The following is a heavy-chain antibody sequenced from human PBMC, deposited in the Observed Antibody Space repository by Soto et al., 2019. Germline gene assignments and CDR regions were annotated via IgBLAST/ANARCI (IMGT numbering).Heavy chain of an antibody. D-gene: IGHD6-6*01. J-gene: IGHJ3*02. Sequence: ASVKVSCKVSGYTLTELSMHWVRQAPGKGLEWMGGFDPEDGETIYAQKFQGRVTMTEDTSTDTAYMELSSLRSEDTAVYYCATNIEGIAARPGNAAFDIWGQGTMVTVSS. CDR2: FDPEDGET. CDR3: ATNIEGIAARPGNAAFDI. V-gene: IGHV1-24*01. CDR1: GYTLTELS.